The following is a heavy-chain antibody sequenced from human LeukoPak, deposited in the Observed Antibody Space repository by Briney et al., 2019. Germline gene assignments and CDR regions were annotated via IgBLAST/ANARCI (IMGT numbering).Heavy chain of an antibody. V-gene: IGHV4-39*01. CDR2: IYDSGST. CDR3: ARQWIPPNFDY. Sequence: PSETLSLTCTVSGGSIRSSYYYWGWIRQPPGKGLEWIGSIYDSGSTYYNPSLKSRVTISVDTSKNQFSLKLNSVTAADTAVYYCARQWIPPNFDYWGQGTLVTVSS. CDR1: GGSIRSSYYY. D-gene: IGHD2-2*03. J-gene: IGHJ4*02.